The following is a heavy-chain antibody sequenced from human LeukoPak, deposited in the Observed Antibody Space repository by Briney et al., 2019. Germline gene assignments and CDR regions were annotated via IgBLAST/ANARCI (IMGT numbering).Heavy chain of an antibody. V-gene: IGHV6-1*01. Sequence: SQTLSLTCAISRDSVSSNSAVWNWIRQSPSRGLEWLGRTYYRSKWYNDYAVSVKSRITINPDTSKNQFSLQLNSVTPEDTAVYYCVHSSSWTGFDYWGQGTLVTVSS. CDR3: VHSSSWTGFDY. D-gene: IGHD6-13*01. J-gene: IGHJ4*02. CDR2: TYYRSKWYN. CDR1: RDSVSSNSAV.